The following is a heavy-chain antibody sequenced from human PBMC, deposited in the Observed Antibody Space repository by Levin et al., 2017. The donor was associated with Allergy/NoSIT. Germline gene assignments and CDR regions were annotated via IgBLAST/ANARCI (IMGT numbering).Heavy chain of an antibody. Sequence: GGSLRLSCATSGFTFSNHWMNWVRQTPGKGLVWVAHIDSDGSRIAYADSVRGRFTISSDTAKNTLSLQMNSLKVEATAVYYCTDSGQDYWGQGTLVTVSS. CDR2: IDSDGSRI. D-gene: IGHD3-22*01. V-gene: IGHV3-74*03. CDR3: TDSGQDY. J-gene: IGHJ4*02. CDR1: GFTFSNHW.